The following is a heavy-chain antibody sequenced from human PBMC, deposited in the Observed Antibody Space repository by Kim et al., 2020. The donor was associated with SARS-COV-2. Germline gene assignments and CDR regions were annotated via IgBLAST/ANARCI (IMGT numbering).Heavy chain of an antibody. V-gene: IGHV3-48*02. J-gene: IGHJ4*02. CDR3: ARDGVAAGDY. CDR2: TE. Sequence: TEYYASVKGRFTISRDNAKSSLYLQMNSLRDEDTAVYYCARDGVAAGDYWGQGTLVTVSS. D-gene: IGHD2-15*01.